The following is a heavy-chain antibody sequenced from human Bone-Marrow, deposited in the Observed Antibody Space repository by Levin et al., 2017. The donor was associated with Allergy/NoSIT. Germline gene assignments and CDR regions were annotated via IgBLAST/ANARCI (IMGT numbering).Heavy chain of an antibody. CDR3: ARGNSVSEWSYHFDY. Sequence: SETLSLTCTVSGGSISRSPYYWVWIRQPPGKGLEWIGSIYYIGTTYYNPSLKTRVTISVDTSKNQFSLKLTSVTAADTAVYYCARGNSVSEWSYHFDYWGQGMLVTVSS. CDR1: GGSISRSPYY. J-gene: IGHJ4*02. V-gene: IGHV4-39*07. D-gene: IGHD3-3*01. CDR2: IYYIGTT.